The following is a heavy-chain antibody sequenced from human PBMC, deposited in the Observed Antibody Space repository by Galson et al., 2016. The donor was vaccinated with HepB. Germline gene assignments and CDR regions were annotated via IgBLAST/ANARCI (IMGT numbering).Heavy chain of an antibody. CDR1: GASISDSNW. CDR3: ARASIIPGARMIFDP. CDR2: IYHTGTR. V-gene: IGHV4-4*02. D-gene: IGHD2-2*01. Sequence: ETLSLTCAVSGASISDSNWWTWVRQVPGKGLEWIGEIYHTGTRNHNPFLSSRFTLPLDKSRHQFSLTVTSVTAADTAGYYCARASIIPGARMIFDPWGQGTLVTVSS. J-gene: IGHJ5*02.